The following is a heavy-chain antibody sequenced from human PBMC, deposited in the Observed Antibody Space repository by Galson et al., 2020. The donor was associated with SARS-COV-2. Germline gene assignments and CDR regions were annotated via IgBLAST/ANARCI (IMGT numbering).Heavy chain of an antibody. CDR2: ISSNGGST. CDR1: GLTFSSYA. CDR3: ARGWNVLLWFGESDDAFDI. D-gene: IGHD3-10*01. J-gene: IGHJ3*02. Sequence: GESLKISCAASGLTFSSYAMHWVRQATGKGLEYVSAISSNGGSTYYANSVKGRFTISRDNSKNTLYLQMGSLRAEDMAVYYCARGWNVLLWFGESDDAFDIWGQGTMVTVSS. V-gene: IGHV3-64*01.